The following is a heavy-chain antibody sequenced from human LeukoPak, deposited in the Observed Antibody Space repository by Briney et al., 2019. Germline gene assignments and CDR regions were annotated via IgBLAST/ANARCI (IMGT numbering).Heavy chain of an antibody. CDR2: IIAGNGNT. D-gene: IGHD5-12*01. Sequence: GASVKSSSKASGYTFTSYAMHWVPQAPGQRLECMRWIIAGNGNTKYSQKSQGRVSVTRDTSSSRAYMELSSLRSEDTAVYYCARDPRGYSGYDSNYYYYGMDVWCEGTTVTVSS. V-gene: IGHV1-3*01. J-gene: IGHJ6*04. CDR3: ARDPRGYSGYDSNYYYYGMDV. CDR1: GYTFTSYA.